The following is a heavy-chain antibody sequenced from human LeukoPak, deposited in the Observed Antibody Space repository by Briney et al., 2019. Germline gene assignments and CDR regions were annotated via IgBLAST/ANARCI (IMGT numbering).Heavy chain of an antibody. V-gene: IGHV3-21*01. Sequence: PGGSLRLSCAASGFTFSSYSMNWVRQAPGKGLEWVSSISSSSSYIYYADSVKGRFTISRDNAKNSLYLQMNSLRAEDTAVYYCARGRIVGAPFDYWGQGTLVTVSS. CDR3: ARGRIVGAPFDY. D-gene: IGHD1-26*01. CDR2: ISSSSSYI. J-gene: IGHJ4*02. CDR1: GFTFSSYS.